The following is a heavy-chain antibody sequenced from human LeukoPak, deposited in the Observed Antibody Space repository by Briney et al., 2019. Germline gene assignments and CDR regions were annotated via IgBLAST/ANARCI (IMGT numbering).Heavy chain of an antibody. V-gene: IGHV4-39*01. CDR2: IYYSGST. CDR3: ARPTRHSSGWYWYY. CDR1: GGSISSSSYY. Sequence: SETLSLTCTVSGGSISSSSYYWGWIRQPPGKGLEWIGSIYYSGSTYYNPSLKSRVTISVDTSKNQFSLKLSSVTAADTAVHYCARPTRHSSGWYWYYWGQGTLVTVSS. J-gene: IGHJ4*02. D-gene: IGHD6-19*01.